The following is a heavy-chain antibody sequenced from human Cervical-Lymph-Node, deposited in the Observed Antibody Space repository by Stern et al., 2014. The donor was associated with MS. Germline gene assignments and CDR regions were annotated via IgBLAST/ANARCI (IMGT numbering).Heavy chain of an antibody. Sequence: VQLVESGGGVVQPGRSLRLSCAASGFTFSSYGMPWVRQAPGKGLDWVAVVWYDGSNKYYADSGKGRFTISRDNSKNTLYLQMNSLRAEDTAVYYCARGYYNKGYWGQGTLVTVSS. CDR2: VWYDGSNK. D-gene: IGHD3-9*01. J-gene: IGHJ4*02. CDR1: GFTFSSYG. V-gene: IGHV3-33*01. CDR3: ARGYYNKGY.